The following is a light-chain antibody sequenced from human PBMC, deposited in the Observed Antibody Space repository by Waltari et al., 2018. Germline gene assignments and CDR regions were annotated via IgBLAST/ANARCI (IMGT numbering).Light chain of an antibody. V-gene: IGLV1-44*01. CDR3: ASWDDSPVGRWV. CDR2: RND. J-gene: IGLJ3*02. Sequence: QSVLTQPPSASGAPGQRVTISCSGSTSNLGDNVVNWYQQIPGTAPQLLIYRNDRRRSGVPGRFSGAKSGTSASRAISGLQSEDEGVYYCASWDDSPVGRWVFGGGTKLTVL. CDR1: TSNLGDNV.